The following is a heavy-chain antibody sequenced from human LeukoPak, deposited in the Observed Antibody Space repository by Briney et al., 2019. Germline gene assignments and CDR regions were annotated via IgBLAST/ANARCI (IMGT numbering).Heavy chain of an antibody. CDR2: MSVSGDNI. Sequence: GGSLRLSCAASGFTFSSYTMCWVRQAPGKGLEWVSGMSVSGDNIYYADSVKGRFTISRDNSKNTLYLQMNRLRADDTAVYYCASSEMYYFDRSGYYGNWGQGTLVTVSS. D-gene: IGHD3-22*01. CDR3: ASSEMYYFDRSGYYGN. V-gene: IGHV3-23*01. CDR1: GFTFSSYT. J-gene: IGHJ4*02.